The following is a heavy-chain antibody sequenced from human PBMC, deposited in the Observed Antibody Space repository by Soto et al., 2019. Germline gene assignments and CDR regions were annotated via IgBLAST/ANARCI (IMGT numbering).Heavy chain of an antibody. V-gene: IGHV1-2*02. CDR3: ARVAAEMATMASGNGFVVRFDY. CDR2: INPNSGGT. D-gene: IGHD5-12*01. Sequence: QVQLVQSGAEVKKPGASVKVSCKASGYTFTGYYMHWVRQAPGQGLEWMGWINPNSGGTNYAQKFQGRVTMTRDTSISTAYMELSRLRSDDTAVYYCARVAAEMATMASGNGFVVRFDYWGQGTLVTVSS. CDR1: GYTFTGYY. J-gene: IGHJ4*02.